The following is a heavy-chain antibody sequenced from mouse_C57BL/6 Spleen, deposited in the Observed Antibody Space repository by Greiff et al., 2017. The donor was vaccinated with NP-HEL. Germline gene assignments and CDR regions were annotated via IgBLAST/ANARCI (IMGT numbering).Heavy chain of an antibody. Sequence: EVMLVESEGGLVKPGSSMKLSCTASGFTFSDYYMAWVRQVPEKGLEWVANINHDGSSTYYSDYLKSSIIISRDNAKNILYLQMSSLKSEDTATYYCARDLDLDYWGQGTTLTVSS. CDR2: INHDGSST. V-gene: IGHV5-16*01. CDR1: GFTFSDYY. CDR3: ARDLDLDY. J-gene: IGHJ2*01.